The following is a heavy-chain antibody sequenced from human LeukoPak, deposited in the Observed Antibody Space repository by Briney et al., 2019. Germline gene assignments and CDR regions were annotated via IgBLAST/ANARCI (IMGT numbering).Heavy chain of an antibody. D-gene: IGHD3-10*01. CDR1: GFTFSSYE. CDR2: ISSSSSYI. V-gene: IGHV3-21*01. CDR3: ARTGYGSGSYQTDY. J-gene: IGHJ4*02. Sequence: PGGSLRLSCAASGFTFSSYEMNWVRQAPGKGLEWVSSISSSSSYIYYADSVKGRFTISRDNAKNSLYLQMNSLRAEDTAVYYCARTGYGSGSYQTDYWGQGTLVTVSS.